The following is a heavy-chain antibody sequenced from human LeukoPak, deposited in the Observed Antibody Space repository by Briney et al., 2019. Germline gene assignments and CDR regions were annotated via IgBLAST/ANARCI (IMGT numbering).Heavy chain of an antibody. CDR1: GFTFSNYW. CDR3: TRDLRYCTSTSCYDPYFDH. J-gene: IGHJ4*02. CDR2: INTDGSGT. Sequence: GGSLRLSCAASGFTFSNYWMHWARQAPGKGLVWVSRINTDGSGTSYADSVKGRFTISRDNAKNTLYLQMNSLRGEDTAVYYCTRDLRYCTSTSCYDPYFDHWGQGTLVTVSS. D-gene: IGHD2-2*01. V-gene: IGHV3-74*01.